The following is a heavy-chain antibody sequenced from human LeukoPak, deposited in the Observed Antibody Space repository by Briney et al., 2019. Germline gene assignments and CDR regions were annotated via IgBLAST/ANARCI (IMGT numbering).Heavy chain of an antibody. CDR3: AKNGDRGAYCSGGTCYPYYYYYMDV. Sequence: GGSLRLSCAASGFTFSNYGMSWVRQAPGKGLEWVSAISGSGVTTYYADSVKGRFTISRDNSRNTLYLQMNSLRAEDTAIYYCAKNGDRGAYCSGGTCYPYYYYYMDVWGKGTTVTISS. CDR1: GFTFSNYG. V-gene: IGHV3-23*01. CDR2: ISGSGVTT. J-gene: IGHJ6*03. D-gene: IGHD2-15*01.